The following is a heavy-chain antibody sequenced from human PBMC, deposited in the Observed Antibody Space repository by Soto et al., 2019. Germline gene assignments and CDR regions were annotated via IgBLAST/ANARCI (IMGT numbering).Heavy chain of an antibody. Sequence: ASVKVSCKVSGYTLTELSMHWVRQAPGKGLEWMGGFDPEDGETIYAQKFQGRVTMTEDTSTDTAYMELSSLRSEDTAVYYCAKVLIYGDFPYYYYGMDVWGQGTTVTVSS. CDR3: AKVLIYGDFPYYYYGMDV. D-gene: IGHD4-17*01. J-gene: IGHJ6*02. CDR1: GYTLTELS. V-gene: IGHV1-24*01. CDR2: FDPEDGET.